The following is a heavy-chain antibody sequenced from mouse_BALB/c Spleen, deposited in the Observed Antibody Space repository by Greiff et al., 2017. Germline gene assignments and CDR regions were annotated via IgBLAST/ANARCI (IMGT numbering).Heavy chain of an antibody. J-gene: IGHJ4*01. Sequence: QVQLQQSGAELARPGASVKLSCKASGYTFTSYWMQWVKQRPGQGLEWIGAIYPGDGDTRYTQKFKGKATLTADKSSSTAYMQLSSLASEDSAVYYCAREGLRPAMDYWGQGTSVTVSS. D-gene: IGHD2-4*01. CDR2: IYPGDGDT. V-gene: IGHV1-87*01. CDR3: AREGLRPAMDY. CDR1: GYTFTSYW.